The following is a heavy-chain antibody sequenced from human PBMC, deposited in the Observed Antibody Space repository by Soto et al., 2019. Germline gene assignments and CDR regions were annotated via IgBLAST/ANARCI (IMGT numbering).Heavy chain of an antibody. CDR1: GFTFSSYE. J-gene: IGHJ6*02. CDR2: ISSSGSTI. D-gene: IGHD4-17*01. V-gene: IGHV3-48*03. CDR3: ARDPPYGDYVYYYYYGMDV. Sequence: PGGSLRLSCAASGFTFSSYEMNWVRQAPGKGLEWVSYISSSGSTIYYADSVKGRFTISRDNAKNSLYLQMNSLRAEDTAVYYCARDPPYGDYVYYYYYGMDVWGQGTTVTVSS.